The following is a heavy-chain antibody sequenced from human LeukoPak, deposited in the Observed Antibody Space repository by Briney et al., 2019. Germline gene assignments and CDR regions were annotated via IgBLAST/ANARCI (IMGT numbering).Heavy chain of an antibody. CDR1: GFTFSDYY. CDR2: ISSSGSTI. D-gene: IGHD3-10*01. CDR3: ARGKYGSGSYRHYYYMDV. Sequence: GGSLRLSCAASGFTFSDYYMSWIRQAPGKGLEGVSYISSSGSTIYYADSVKGRFTISRDNAKNSLYLQMNSLRAEDTAVYYCARGKYGSGSYRHYYYMDVWGKGTTVTISS. V-gene: IGHV3-11*01. J-gene: IGHJ6*03.